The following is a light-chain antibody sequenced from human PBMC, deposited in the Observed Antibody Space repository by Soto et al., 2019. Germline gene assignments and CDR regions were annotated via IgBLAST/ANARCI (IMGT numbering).Light chain of an antibody. CDR1: QSVSSF. J-gene: IGKJ1*01. Sequence: DIVLTQSPATLSLSPGERATLTCRASQSVSSFLAWYQQKPGQAPRLLIYGASIRATGIPPRFSGSGSGTDFTLTISSLEPEDFAVYYCQQRSNWPPWTFGQGTKVEIK. V-gene: IGKV3-11*01. CDR3: QQRSNWPPWT. CDR2: GAS.